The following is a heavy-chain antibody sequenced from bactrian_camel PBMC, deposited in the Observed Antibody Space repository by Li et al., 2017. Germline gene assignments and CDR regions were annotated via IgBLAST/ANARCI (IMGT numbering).Heavy chain of an antibody. D-gene: IGHD2*01. J-gene: IGHJ4*01. Sequence: HVQLVESGGGSVEAGGSLRLSCATSSVVFSDNCFAWFRQIPGREREALAVLWIGGATTYYADSVKGRFTITQDNNKNTVDLHINDLQPEDTAMYYCAARLLRPCRLDSMKYEDWGQGTQVTVS. V-gene: IGHV3S54*01. CDR2: LWIGGATT. CDR3: AARLLRPCRLDSMKYED. CDR1: SVVFSDNC.